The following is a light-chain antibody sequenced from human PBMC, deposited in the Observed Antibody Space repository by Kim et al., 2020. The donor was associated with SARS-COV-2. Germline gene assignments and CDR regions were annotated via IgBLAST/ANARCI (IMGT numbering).Light chain of an antibody. CDR3: KSRDSSGKVV. CDR1: SLRRYY. CDR2: GKN. J-gene: IGLJ2*01. V-gene: IGLV3-19*01. Sequence: SSELTQDPAVSVALGQTVRITCQGDSLRRYYASWYHQKPGQAPVLVIYGKNNRPSGIPDRFSGSSSGNTASLTITGAQAEEEADYYCKSRDSSGKVVFGGGTQLTVL.